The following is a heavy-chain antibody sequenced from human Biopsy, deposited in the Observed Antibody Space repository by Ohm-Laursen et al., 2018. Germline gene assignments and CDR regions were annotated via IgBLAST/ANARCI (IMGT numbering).Heavy chain of an antibody. CDR3: ARGDYFDSNGYFWFDP. D-gene: IGHD3-22*01. CDR2: VYYSGTT. CDR1: GGSVSDSFHF. V-gene: IGHV4-61*01. Sequence: GTLSLTCTVSGGSVSDSFHFWSWIRQPPGKGLEWIGDVYYSGTTNYNPSLKSRLTISGDTSKNQFSLKLNSVTAADTAVYYCARGDYFDSNGYFWFDPWGQGTLVTVSS. J-gene: IGHJ5*02.